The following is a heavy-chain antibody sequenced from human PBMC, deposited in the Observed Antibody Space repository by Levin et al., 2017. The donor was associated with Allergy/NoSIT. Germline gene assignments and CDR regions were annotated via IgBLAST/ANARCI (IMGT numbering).Heavy chain of an antibody. CDR3: ARGTYDSYGYYPGY. CDR1: GYTFTGYF. D-gene: IGHD3-22*01. V-gene: IGHV1-46*01. J-gene: IGHJ4*02. Sequence: ASVKVSCKASGYTFTGYFMHWVRQAPGQGLEWMGIINPSSGSTTYAQSFQGRVTMTRDTSTSTVYMELSSLRSEDTAVYYCARGTYDSYGYYPGYWGQGTLVTVSS. CDR2: INPSSGST.